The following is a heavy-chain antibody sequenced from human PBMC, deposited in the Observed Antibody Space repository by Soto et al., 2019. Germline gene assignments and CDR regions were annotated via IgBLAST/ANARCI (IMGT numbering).Heavy chain of an antibody. D-gene: IGHD3-22*01. J-gene: IGHJ6*02. CDR2: ISYDGSNK. CDR3: ARMGEDRLLAYGMDV. CDR1: GFTFSDYY. V-gene: IGHV3-30-3*01. Sequence: GGSLRLSCAASGFTFSDYYMNWIRQAPGKGLEWVAVISYDGSNKYYADSVKGRFTISGDNSKNTLYLQMNSLRAEDTAVYYCARMGEDRLLAYGMDVWGQGTTVTVSS.